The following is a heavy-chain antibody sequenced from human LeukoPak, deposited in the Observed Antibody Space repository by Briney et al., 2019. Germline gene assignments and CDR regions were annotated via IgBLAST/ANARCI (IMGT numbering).Heavy chain of an antibody. V-gene: IGHV1-18*01. D-gene: IGHD4-17*01. Sequence: VASVKVSCKASGYTFTRYGISWVRQAPGQGLEWMGWISAYNGNTNYAQKFQGRVTMTEDTSTDTAYMELSSLRSEDTAVYYCATLRFRYGDYPNWGQGTLVTVSS. CDR2: ISAYNGNT. CDR3: ATLRFRYGDYPN. CDR1: GYTFTRYG. J-gene: IGHJ4*02.